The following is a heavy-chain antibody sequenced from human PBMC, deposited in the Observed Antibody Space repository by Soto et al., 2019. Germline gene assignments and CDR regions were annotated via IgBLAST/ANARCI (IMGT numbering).Heavy chain of an antibody. CDR3: ARTTVTPRSGDYMDV. Sequence: SETLSLTCTVSGGSISSYYWSWIRQPPGKGLEWIGYIYYSGSTNCNPSLKSRVTISVDTSKNQFSLKLSSVTAADTAVYYCARTTVTPRSGDYMDVWGKGTTVTVSS. D-gene: IGHD4-17*01. J-gene: IGHJ6*03. CDR2: IYYSGST. CDR1: GGSISSYY. V-gene: IGHV4-59*08.